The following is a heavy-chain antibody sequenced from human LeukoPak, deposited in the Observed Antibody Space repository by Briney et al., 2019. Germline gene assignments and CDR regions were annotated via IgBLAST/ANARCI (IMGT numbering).Heavy chain of an antibody. CDR1: GFTFSSYS. CDR3: AKVYDSSGYYYTSLRY. CDR2: ISSSSSYI. J-gene: IGHJ4*02. D-gene: IGHD3-22*01. Sequence: GGSLRLSCAASGFTFSSYSMNWVRQAPGKGLEWVSSISSSSSYIYYADSVKGRFTISRDNAKNSLYLQMNSLRAEDTAVYYCAKVYDSSGYYYTSLRYWGQGTLVTVSS. V-gene: IGHV3-21*04.